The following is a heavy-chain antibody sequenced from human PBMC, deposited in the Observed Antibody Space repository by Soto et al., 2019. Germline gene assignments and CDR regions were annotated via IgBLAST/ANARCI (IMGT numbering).Heavy chain of an antibody. D-gene: IGHD5-18*01. CDR1: GGSISSSNW. J-gene: IGHJ6*02. CDR2: IYHSGST. V-gene: IGHV4-4*02. CDR3: AREGTAMAYYGMDV. Sequence: SETLSLTCAVSGGSISSSNWWSWVRQPPGKGLEWIGEIYHSGSTNYNPSLKSRVTISVDKSKNQFSLKLSSVTAAVTAVYYCAREGTAMAYYGMDVWGQGTTVTVSS.